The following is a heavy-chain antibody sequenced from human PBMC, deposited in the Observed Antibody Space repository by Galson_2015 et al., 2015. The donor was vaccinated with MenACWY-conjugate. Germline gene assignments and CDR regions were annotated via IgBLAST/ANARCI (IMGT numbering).Heavy chain of an antibody. Sequence: LSLTCAVSGYSISRSNWWGWIRQPPGKGLEWIGYIYYSGSTYYNPSLKSRVTMSVDTSKNQFSLKLSSVTAVDTAVYYCARMYYYDSSGYSAGYFDLWGRGTLVTVSS. CDR3: ARMYYYDSSGYSAGYFDL. D-gene: IGHD3-22*01. CDR1: GYSISRSNW. J-gene: IGHJ2*01. V-gene: IGHV4-28*01. CDR2: IYYSGST.